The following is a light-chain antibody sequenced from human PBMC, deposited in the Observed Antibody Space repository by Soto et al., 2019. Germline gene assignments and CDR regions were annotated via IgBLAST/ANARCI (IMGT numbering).Light chain of an antibody. CDR3: QSYDSSLSGYV. Sequence: VLTQPPSVSGAPGQRVTISCTGSGSNIGAGYDVHWYQQLPGTAPKLLIYGNSNRPSGVPDRFSGSKSGTSASLAITGLQAEDEADYYCQSYDSSLSGYVFGTGTKVTVL. J-gene: IGLJ1*01. V-gene: IGLV1-40*01. CDR1: GSNIGAGYD. CDR2: GNS.